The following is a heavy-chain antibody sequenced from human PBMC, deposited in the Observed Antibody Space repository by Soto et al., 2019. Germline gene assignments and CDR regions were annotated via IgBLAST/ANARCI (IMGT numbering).Heavy chain of an antibody. D-gene: IGHD3-10*02. CDR1: GFTFSSYS. CDR3: ARDLGMLGAFDI. J-gene: IGHJ3*02. V-gene: IGHV3-21*01. CDR2: ISSSSSYI. Sequence: GGSLRLSCAASGFTFSSYSMNWVRQAPGKGLEWVSSISSSSSYIYYADSVKGRFTISRDNAKNSLYLQMNSLRAEDTAVYYCARDLGMLGAFDIWGQGTMVTVSS.